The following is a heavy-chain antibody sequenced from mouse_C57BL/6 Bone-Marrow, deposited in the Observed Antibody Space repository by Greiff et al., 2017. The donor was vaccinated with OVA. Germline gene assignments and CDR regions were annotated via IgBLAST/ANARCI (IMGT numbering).Heavy chain of an antibody. Sequence: QVQLQQSGAELARPGASVKLSCKASGYTFTSYGISWVKQRTGQGLEWIGEIYPRSGNTYYNEKFKGKATLTADKSSSTAYMELRSLTSEDSAVYFCARGRLTTVVGAMDYWGQGTSVTVSS. CDR2: IYPRSGNT. CDR1: GYTFTSYG. V-gene: IGHV1-81*01. D-gene: IGHD1-1*01. CDR3: ARGRLTTVVGAMDY. J-gene: IGHJ4*01.